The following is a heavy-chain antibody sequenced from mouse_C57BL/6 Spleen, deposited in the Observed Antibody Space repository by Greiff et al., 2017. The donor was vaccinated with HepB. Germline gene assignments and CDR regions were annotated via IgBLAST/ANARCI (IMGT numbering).Heavy chain of an antibody. D-gene: IGHD1-1*01. J-gene: IGHJ1*03. CDR3: ARSPFITTVVARYFDV. CDR1: GYTFTSYW. CDR2: VDPSDSYT. V-gene: IGHV1-50*01. Sequence: VQLQQPGAELVKPGASVKLSCKASGYTFTSYWMQWVKQRPGQGLEWIGEVDPSDSYTNYNQKFKGKATLTVDTSSSTAYMQLSSLTSEDSAVYYCARSPFITTVVARYFDVWGTGTTVTVSS.